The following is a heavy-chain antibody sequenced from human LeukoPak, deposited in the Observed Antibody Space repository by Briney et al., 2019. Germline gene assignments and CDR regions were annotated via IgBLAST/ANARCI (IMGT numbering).Heavy chain of an antibody. CDR3: ARVRGYCSSTSCYRTSSYYYGMDV. CDR1: GGTFSSYA. CDR2: IIPIFGTA. V-gene: IGHV1-69*05. D-gene: IGHD2-2*01. Sequence: EASVKVSCKASGGTFSSYAISWVRQAPGQGLEWMGGIIPIFGTANYAQKFQGRVTITTDESTSTAYMELSSLRSEDTAVYYCARVRGYCSSTSCYRTSSYYYGMDVWGQGTTVTVSS. J-gene: IGHJ6*02.